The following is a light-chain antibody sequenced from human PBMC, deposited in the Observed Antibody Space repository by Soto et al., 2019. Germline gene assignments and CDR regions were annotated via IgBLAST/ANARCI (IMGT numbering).Light chain of an antibody. Sequence: EIVLTQAPATLSLSLGESVTLSCRASQSVSSYLAWYQQKPGQGPRLLIYDASNRATGVSARFSGSGYGTDFTLTISSLEPDDFAVYYCHQRSSWPRGTFGQGTKVEIK. J-gene: IGKJ1*01. CDR1: QSVSSY. CDR3: HQRSSWPRGT. V-gene: IGKV3-11*01. CDR2: DAS.